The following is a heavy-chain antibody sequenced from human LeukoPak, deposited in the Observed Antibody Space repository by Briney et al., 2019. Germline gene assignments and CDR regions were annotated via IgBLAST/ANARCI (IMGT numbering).Heavy chain of an antibody. CDR1: GFTFSAYW. D-gene: IGHD1-26*01. V-gene: IGHV3-74*01. CDR3: ARDPLTGSYGVNWLDP. Sequence: GGSLRLSCAASGFTFSAYWMHWVRQAPGKGLVWVSRINTDGSSPTYAASVKGRFTISRDNAKNTLYLQMNSLRGEDTAIYYCARDPLTGSYGVNWLDPWGQGTLVTVSS. J-gene: IGHJ5*02. CDR2: INTDGSSP.